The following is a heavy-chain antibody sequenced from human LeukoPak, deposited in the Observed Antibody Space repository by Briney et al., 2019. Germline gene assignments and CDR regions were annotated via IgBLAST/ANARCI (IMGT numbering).Heavy chain of an antibody. CDR3: ARDQEAFDY. CDR1: GYTFTSNY. Sequence: ASVKISCKASGYTFTSNYIHWVRQAPGQGLEWMGMIYPRDGSTSYAQKFQGRVTVTRDTSTSTVHMELSGLRSEDTAVYYCARDQEAFDYWGQGTLVTVSS. J-gene: IGHJ4*02. CDR2: IYPRDGST. V-gene: IGHV1-46*01.